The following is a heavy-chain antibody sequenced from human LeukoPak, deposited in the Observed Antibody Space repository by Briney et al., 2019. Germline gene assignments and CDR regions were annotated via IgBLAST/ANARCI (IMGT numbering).Heavy chain of an antibody. J-gene: IGHJ4*02. D-gene: IGHD3-16*01. Sequence: ASVKVSCKASGYPFTTYSIHWVRQAPGQRLEWMGWINAGNGNTKYSQKFQGRVTITRDTSASTAYMELSSLRSEDTAVYYCARVIPVGGHFDYWGQGTLVTVSS. CDR3: ARVIPVGGHFDY. CDR2: INAGNGNT. CDR1: GYPFTTYS. V-gene: IGHV1-3*01.